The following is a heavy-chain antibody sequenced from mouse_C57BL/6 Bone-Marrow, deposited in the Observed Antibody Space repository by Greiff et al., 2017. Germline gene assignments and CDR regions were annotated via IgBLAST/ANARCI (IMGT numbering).Heavy chain of an antibody. CDR3: AAYYSNSLYAMDY. V-gene: IGHV1-18*01. Sequence: EVKLMESGPELVKPGASVKIPCKASGYTFTDYNMDWVKQSHGKSLEWIGDINPNNGGTIYNQKFKGKATLTVDKSSSTAYMELRSLTSEDTAVYYCAAYYSNSLYAMDYWGQGTSVTVSS. D-gene: IGHD2-5*01. CDR1: GYTFTDYN. J-gene: IGHJ4*01. CDR2: INPNNGGT.